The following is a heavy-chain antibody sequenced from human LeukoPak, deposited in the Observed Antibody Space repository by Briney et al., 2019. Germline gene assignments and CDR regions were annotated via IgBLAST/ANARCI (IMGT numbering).Heavy chain of an antibody. CDR3: TRQMVVTAIPGWFDP. CDR1: GYSFTSYW. CDR2: IYPGDSDT. J-gene: IGHJ5*02. Sequence: GGSLKISCKGSGYSFTSYWIGWVRQMPGKGLEWMGIIYPGDSDTRYSPSFQGQVTISADKSISTAYLQWSSLKASDTAMYYCTRQMVVTAIPGWFDPWGQGTLVTVSS. D-gene: IGHD2-21*02. V-gene: IGHV5-51*01.